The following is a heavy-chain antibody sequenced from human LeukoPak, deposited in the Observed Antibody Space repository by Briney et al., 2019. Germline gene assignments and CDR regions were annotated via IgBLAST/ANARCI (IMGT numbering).Heavy chain of an antibody. CDR1: GGSFSGYY. CDR3: ARVRLLWFGRNWLDP. CDR2: INHSGST. D-gene: IGHD3-10*01. J-gene: IGHJ5*02. V-gene: IGHV4-34*01. Sequence: SETLSLTCAVYGGSFSGYYWSWIRQPPGKGLEWIGEINHSGSTNYNPSLKSRVTISVDTSKNQFSLKLGSVTAADTAVYYCARVRLLWFGRNWLDPWGQGTLVTVSS.